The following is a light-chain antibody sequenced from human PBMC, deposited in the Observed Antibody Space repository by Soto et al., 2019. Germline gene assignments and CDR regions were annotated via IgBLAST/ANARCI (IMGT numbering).Light chain of an antibody. V-gene: IGLV2-14*03. J-gene: IGLJ2*01. CDR2: DVT. CDR3: SSHTSSSAVV. CDR1: SSDVGGYDY. Sequence: QSVLTQPASVSGSPGQSITISCTGTSSDVGGYDYVSWYQRHPGKAPRLMIYDVTNRPSGVSDRFSGPKSGNTASLTISGLQTEDEADYYCSSHTSSSAVVFGGGTKVTVL.